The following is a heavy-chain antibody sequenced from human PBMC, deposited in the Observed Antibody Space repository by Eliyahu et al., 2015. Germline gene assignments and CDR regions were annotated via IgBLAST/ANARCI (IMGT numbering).Heavy chain of an antibody. Sequence: QVQLQESGPGLVKPSQTLSLTCTVSGGSISXXGYYWSWIRQHPGKGLEWIGYIYYSGSTYYNPSLKSRVTISVDTSKNQFSLKLSSVTAADTAVYYCARATTVTTLYYYGMDVWGQGTTVTVSS. D-gene: IGHD4-17*01. CDR3: ARATTVTTLYYYGMDV. J-gene: IGHJ6*02. CDR2: IYYSGST. CDR1: GGSISXXGYY. V-gene: IGHV4-31*03.